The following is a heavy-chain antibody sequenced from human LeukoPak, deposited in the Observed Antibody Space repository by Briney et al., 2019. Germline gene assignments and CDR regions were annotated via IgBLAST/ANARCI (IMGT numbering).Heavy chain of an antibody. V-gene: IGHV3-48*03. D-gene: IGHD1-26*01. Sequence: GGSLRLSCAASGFTFSSYEMTWVRQAPGKGLEWVSYISSSGSTIYYADSVKGRFTISRDNAKNSLYLQMNSLRAEDTAVYYCARDLPGGSYYYYYGMDVWGQGTTVTVSS. CDR2: ISSSGSTI. J-gene: IGHJ6*02. CDR3: ARDLPGGSYYYYYGMDV. CDR1: GFTFSSYE.